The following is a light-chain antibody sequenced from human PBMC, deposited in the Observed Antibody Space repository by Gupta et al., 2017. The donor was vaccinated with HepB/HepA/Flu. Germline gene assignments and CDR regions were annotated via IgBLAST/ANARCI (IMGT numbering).Light chain of an antibody. J-gene: IGKJ1*01. CDR2: WSS. CDR3: QHYSTPWT. V-gene: IGKV4-1*01. Sequence: DSLTVALGERATINCKSSQSLMYSSKSKSYLVWYHQKSGQPPKLLIYWSSTRESGVPDRFSGSGSGANFNLTISSLQAEDVGLYFCQHYSTPWTFGQGTRVEIK. CDR1: QSLMYSSKSKSY.